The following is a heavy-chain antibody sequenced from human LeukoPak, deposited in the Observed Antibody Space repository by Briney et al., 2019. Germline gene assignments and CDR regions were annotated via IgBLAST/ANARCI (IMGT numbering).Heavy chain of an antibody. J-gene: IGHJ4*02. CDR3: ARDYRPGSPLWFGSPDY. V-gene: IGHV1-46*01. D-gene: IGHD3-10*01. CDR1: GYTFTSYY. Sequence: ASVTVSCKASGYTFTSYYMHWVRQAPGQGLEWMGIINPSGGSTSYAQKFQGRVTMTRDTSTSTVYMELSSLRSEDTAVYYCARDYRPGSPLWFGSPDYWGQGTLVTVSS. CDR2: INPSGGST.